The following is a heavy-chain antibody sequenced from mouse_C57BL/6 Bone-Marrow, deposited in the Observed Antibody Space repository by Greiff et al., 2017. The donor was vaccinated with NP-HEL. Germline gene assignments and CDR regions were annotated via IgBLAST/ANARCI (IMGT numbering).Heavy chain of an antibody. CDR1: GYTFTSYW. Sequence: VQLQQPGAELVKPGASVKMSCKASGYTFTSYWITWVKQRPGQGLEWIGDIYPGSGSTNYNEKFKSKATLTVDTSSSTAYMQLSSLTSEDSAGYYCARTTMSTTRRGRYAMDYWGQGTSVTVSS. D-gene: IGHD2-4*01. V-gene: IGHV1-55*01. J-gene: IGHJ4*01. CDR2: IYPGSGST. CDR3: ARTTMSTTRRGRYAMDY.